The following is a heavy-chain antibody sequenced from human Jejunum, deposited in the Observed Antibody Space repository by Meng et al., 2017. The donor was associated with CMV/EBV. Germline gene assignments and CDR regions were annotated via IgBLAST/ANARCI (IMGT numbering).Heavy chain of an antibody. CDR2: FSYSGST. CDR1: ISRSSYY. Sequence: ISRSSYYWGWIRQPPGKGLEWIGSFSYSGSTYSNPSLRSRVTISVDTSTNQFSLRLTSVTAADTAVYYCARESVLCSTTSCPFDYWGQGTLVTVSS. CDR3: ARESVLCSTTSCPFDY. V-gene: IGHV4-39*07. J-gene: IGHJ4*02. D-gene: IGHD2-2*01.